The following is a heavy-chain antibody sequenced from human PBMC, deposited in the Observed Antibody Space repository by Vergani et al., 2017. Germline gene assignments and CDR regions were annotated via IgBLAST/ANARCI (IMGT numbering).Heavy chain of an antibody. CDR2: ISSSSSYI. D-gene: IGHD2-15*01. CDR1: GFTFSSYS. J-gene: IGHJ5*02. Sequence: EVQLLESGGGLVQPGGSLRLSCAASGFTFSSYSMNWVRQAPGKGLEWVSSISSSSSYIYYADSVKGRFTISRDHSTNSLYLQMNSLRAEDTAVYYCARVSVVVVAATRGWFDPGGQGSLVTVSA. V-gene: IGHV3-21*01. CDR3: ARVSVVVVAATRGWFDP.